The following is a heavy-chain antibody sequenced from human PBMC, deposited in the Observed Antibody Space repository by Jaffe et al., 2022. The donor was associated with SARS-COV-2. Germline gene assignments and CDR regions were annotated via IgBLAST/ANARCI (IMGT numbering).Heavy chain of an antibody. CDR1: GFIFSSYD. J-gene: IGHJ3*02. V-gene: IGHV3-30*18. CDR2: ISYDGSKR. CDR3: AKGGCRDGRHCGAFDI. D-gene: IGHD2-21*01. Sequence: QVQLVESGGGVVQPGRSLRLSCAASGFIFSSYDIHWIRQAPGKGLEWVAVISYDGSKRYYGDSVKGRFTISRDNSKNTLDLQMNSLRAEDTAVYYCAKGGCRDGRHCGAFDIWGQGTMVTVS.